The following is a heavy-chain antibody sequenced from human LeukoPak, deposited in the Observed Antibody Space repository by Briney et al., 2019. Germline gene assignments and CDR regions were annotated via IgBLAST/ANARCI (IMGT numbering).Heavy chain of an antibody. J-gene: IGHJ4*02. CDR1: GFTFSSYA. CDR3: ARVGPTYYFDY. Sequence: GGSLRLSCAASGFTFSSYAMSWVRQAPGKGLEWVSAISAGGSNTYSADSVKGRFTIFRDNSKNTLYLQVNSLRAEDTAVYYCARVGPTYYFDYWGQGTLVTVSS. CDR2: ISAGGSNT. V-gene: IGHV3-23*01. D-gene: IGHD1-26*01.